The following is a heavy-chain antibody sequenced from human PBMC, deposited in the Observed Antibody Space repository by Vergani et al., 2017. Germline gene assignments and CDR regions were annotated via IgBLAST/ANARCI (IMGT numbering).Heavy chain of an antibody. CDR3: ARVNTETNGHLYYYYYMDV. J-gene: IGHJ6*03. CDR2: IDHTGRP. Sequence: QVQLQQWGGGLLKPPETLSLTCVVNGGSFTSYHWTWIRQSPGEGLEWVGDIDHTGRPDYNPSLKSRLTMSVDKSRNQFSLTLNSVTATDTAIYFCARVNTETNGHLYYYYYMDVWGQGTAVTVS. V-gene: IGHV4-34*01. CDR1: GGSFTSYH. D-gene: IGHD4-11*01.